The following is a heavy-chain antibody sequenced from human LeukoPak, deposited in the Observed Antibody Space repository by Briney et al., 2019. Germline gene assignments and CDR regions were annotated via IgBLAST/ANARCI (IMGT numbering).Heavy chain of an antibody. CDR2: IIPIFGTA. CDR1: GGTFSSYA. CDR3: ARDNCSGGSCYSFMDV. D-gene: IGHD2-15*01. Sequence: SVKVSCKASGGTFSSYAISWVRQAPGQGLEWVGGIIPIFGTANYAQKFQGRVTITADESTSTAYMELSSLRSEDTAVYYCARDNCSGGSCYSFMDVWGKGTTVTVSS. J-gene: IGHJ6*03. V-gene: IGHV1-69*01.